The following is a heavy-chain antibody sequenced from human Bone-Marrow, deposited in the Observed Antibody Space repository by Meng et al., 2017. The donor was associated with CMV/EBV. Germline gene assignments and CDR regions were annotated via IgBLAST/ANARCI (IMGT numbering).Heavy chain of an antibody. Sequence: SETLSLTCTVSGYSISSGYYWGWIRQSPGKGLEWIGSIYHSGSTYYNPSPKSRVTISVDTSKNQFSLKLSSVTAADTAVYYCARSDYDFWSGYYAYNYFDYWGQGTLVTVSS. CDR2: IYHSGST. CDR1: GYSISSGYY. J-gene: IGHJ4*02. D-gene: IGHD3-3*01. V-gene: IGHV4-38-2*02. CDR3: ARSDYDFWSGYYAYNYFDY.